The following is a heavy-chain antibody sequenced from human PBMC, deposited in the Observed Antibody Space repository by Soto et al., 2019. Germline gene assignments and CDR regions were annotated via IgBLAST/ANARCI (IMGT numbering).Heavy chain of an antibody. D-gene: IGHD4-4*01. J-gene: IGHJ4*02. CDR1: GYTFTSYG. V-gene: IGHV1-18*01. CDR3: ARDFASNPEFDY. Sequence: ASVKVSCKASGYTFTSYGISWVRQAPGQGLEWMGWISAYNGNTNYAQRLQGRVTMTTDTSTSTAYMELRSLRSDDTAVYYCARDFASNPEFDYWGQGTLVTVSS. CDR2: ISAYNGNT.